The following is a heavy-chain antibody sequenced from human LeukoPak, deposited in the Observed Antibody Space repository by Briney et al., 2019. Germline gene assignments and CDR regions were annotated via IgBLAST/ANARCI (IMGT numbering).Heavy chain of an antibody. CDR1: GYTFTGYY. D-gene: IGHD6-19*01. J-gene: IGHJ3*02. CDR3: ARDSSGWYRDAFDI. Sequence: ASVKVSCKASGYTFTGYYMHWVRQAPGQGLEWMGWISAYNGNTNYAQKLQGRVTMTTDTSTSTAYMELRSLRSDDTAVYYCARDSSGWYRDAFDIWGQGTMVTVSS. V-gene: IGHV1-18*04. CDR2: ISAYNGNT.